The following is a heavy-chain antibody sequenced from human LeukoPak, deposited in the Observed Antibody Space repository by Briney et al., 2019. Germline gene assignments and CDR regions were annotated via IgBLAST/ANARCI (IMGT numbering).Heavy chain of an antibody. CDR1: GGSISSSSYY. Sequence: SETLSLTCTVSGGSISSSSYYWGWIRQPPGKGLEWIGSIYYSGSTYYNPSLKSRVTISVDTSKNQFSLKLSSVTAADTAVYYCASWYGGNFDYWGQGTLVTVSS. D-gene: IGHD4-23*01. J-gene: IGHJ4*02. CDR2: IYYSGST. CDR3: ASWYGGNFDY. V-gene: IGHV4-39*07.